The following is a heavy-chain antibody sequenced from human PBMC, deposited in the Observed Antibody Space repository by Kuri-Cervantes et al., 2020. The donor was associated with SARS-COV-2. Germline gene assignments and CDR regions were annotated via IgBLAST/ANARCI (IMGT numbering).Heavy chain of an antibody. Sequence: GSLRLSCTVSGDSLSSDGYYWSWIRQPPGKGLEWIGYIYYSGSTNYNPTLKSRVTVSVDTSKNQFSLKVSSVTAADTAVYCCARHIVAHGRGGMDVWGQGTTVTVSS. CDR2: IYYSGST. CDR3: ARHIVAHGRGGMDV. CDR1: GDSLSSDGYY. V-gene: IGHV4-61*08. J-gene: IGHJ6*02. D-gene: IGHD2-15*01.